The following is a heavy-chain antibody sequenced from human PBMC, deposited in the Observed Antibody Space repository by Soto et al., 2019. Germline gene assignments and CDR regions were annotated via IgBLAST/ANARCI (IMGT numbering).Heavy chain of an antibody. D-gene: IGHD4-17*01. J-gene: IGHJ4*02. Sequence: ASVKVSCKASGYTFKSYQIYWVRQAPGQRLECMGWINISNGNTEYSQNFQGRVTMTRDTSASTAYMELSSLRSEDTAVYYCARDKDLTLVTTLDYWGQGTPVTVSS. CDR1: GYTFKSYQ. V-gene: IGHV1-3*04. CDR2: INISNGNT. CDR3: ARDKDLTLVTTLDY.